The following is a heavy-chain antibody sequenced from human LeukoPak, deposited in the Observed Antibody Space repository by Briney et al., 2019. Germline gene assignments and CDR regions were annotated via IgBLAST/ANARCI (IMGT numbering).Heavy chain of an antibody. D-gene: IGHD5-18*01. CDR1: GGSISSYY. CDR2: IYYSGST. V-gene: IGHV4-39*07. Sequence: PSETLSLTCTVSGGSISSYYWGWIRQPPGKGLEWIGSIYYSGSTYYNPSLKSRVTISVDTSKNQFSLKLSSVTAADTAVYYCARDRRHVDTAMGDWGQGTLVTVSS. J-gene: IGHJ4*02. CDR3: ARDRRHVDTAMGD.